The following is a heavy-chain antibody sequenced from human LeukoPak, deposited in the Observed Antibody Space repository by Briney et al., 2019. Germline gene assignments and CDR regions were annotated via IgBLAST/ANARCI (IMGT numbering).Heavy chain of an antibody. Sequence: SETLSLTCTVSGGSISSSSYYWSWIRQPAGKGLEWIGRIYTSGSTNYNPSLKSRVTMSVDTSKNQFSLKLSSVTAADTAVYYCVGQKGSTSGGGLDPWGQGTLVTVSS. CDR2: IYTSGST. CDR3: VGQKGSTSGGGLDP. V-gene: IGHV4-61*02. CDR1: GGSISSSSYY. D-gene: IGHD6-19*01. J-gene: IGHJ5*02.